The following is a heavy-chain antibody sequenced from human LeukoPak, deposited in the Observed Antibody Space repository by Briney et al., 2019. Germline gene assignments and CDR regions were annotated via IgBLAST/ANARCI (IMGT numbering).Heavy chain of an antibody. D-gene: IGHD4-23*01. J-gene: IGHJ6*03. V-gene: IGHV1-24*01. Sequence: ASVKVSCKVSGYTLTELSMHWVRQAPGKGLEWMGGFDPEDGETIYAQKFQGRVTMTEDTSTDTAYMELSSLRSEDTAVYYCATDSRAVVTYYYYYMDVWGKRTTVTVSS. CDR2: FDPEDGET. CDR1: GYTLTELS. CDR3: ATDSRAVVTYYYYYMDV.